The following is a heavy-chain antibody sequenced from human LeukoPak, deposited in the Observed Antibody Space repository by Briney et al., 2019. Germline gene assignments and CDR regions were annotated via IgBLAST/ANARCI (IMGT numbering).Heavy chain of an antibody. CDR1: GFAFSNYW. CDR2: IKQDGSEK. CDR3: AAKEGLTGYLSGSFDY. V-gene: IGHV3-7*03. Sequence: GGSLRLSCAASGFAFSNYWMSWVRQAPGKGLGWVANIKQDGSEKYYVDSVKGRFTISRDNAKNSLFLQMNSLRAEDTAVYYCAAKEGLTGYLSGSFDYWGQGTLVTVSS. D-gene: IGHD3-9*01. J-gene: IGHJ4*02.